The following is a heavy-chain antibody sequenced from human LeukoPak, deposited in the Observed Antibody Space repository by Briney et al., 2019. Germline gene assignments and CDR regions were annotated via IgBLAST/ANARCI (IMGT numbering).Heavy chain of an antibody. D-gene: IGHD3-10*01. CDR1: GFTFSSYS. Sequence: PGGSLRLSCAASGFTFSSYSMNWVRQAPGKGLEWVSSISSSSSYIYYADSVKGRFTTSRDNAKNSLYLQMNSLRAEDTAVYYCATKWFRELFGWGQGTLVTVSS. CDR2: ISSSSSYI. CDR3: ATKWFRELFG. V-gene: IGHV3-21*01. J-gene: IGHJ4*02.